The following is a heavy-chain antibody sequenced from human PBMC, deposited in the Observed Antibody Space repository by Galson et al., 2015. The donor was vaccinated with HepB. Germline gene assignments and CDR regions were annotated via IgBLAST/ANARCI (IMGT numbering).Heavy chain of an antibody. Sequence: SVKVSCKASGGTFSSYTISWVRQAPGQGLEWMGRIIPILGIANYAQKFQGRVTITADKSTSTAYMELSSLRSEDTAVYYCARISGYDYDCGGDCYSDYWGQGTLVTVSS. CDR1: GGTFSSYT. V-gene: IGHV1-69*02. CDR2: IIPILGIA. CDR3: ARISGYDYDCGGDCYSDY. J-gene: IGHJ4*02. D-gene: IGHD2-21*02.